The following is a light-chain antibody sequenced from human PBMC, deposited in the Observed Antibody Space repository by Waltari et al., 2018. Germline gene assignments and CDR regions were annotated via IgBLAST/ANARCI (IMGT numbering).Light chain of an antibody. CDR2: GAS. CDR1: QSIRSNH. Sequence: ELVFTQSPGTLSLSPGERATLSCRASQSIRSNHLAWYQQKPGQAPRLLIYGASTRATGIPARFSGSGSGTDFTLTISSLEPEDFAVYFCQQFGTSPLFGQGTKVEIK. J-gene: IGKJ1*01. V-gene: IGKV3-20*01. CDR3: QQFGTSPL.